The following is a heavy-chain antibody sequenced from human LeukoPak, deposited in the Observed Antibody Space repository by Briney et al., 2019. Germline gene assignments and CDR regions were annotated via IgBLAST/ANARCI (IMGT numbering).Heavy chain of an antibody. D-gene: IGHD5-12*01. Sequence: PSETLSLTCTVSGGSISSSSYSWGWIRQPPGKGLEWIGSIYYSGSTYYNPSLKSRVTISVDTSKNQFSLKLSSVTAADTAVYYCASLLSLRLATGYYYGMDVWGQGTTVTVSS. CDR3: ASLLSLRLATGYYYGMDV. CDR2: IYYSGST. V-gene: IGHV4-39*07. J-gene: IGHJ6*02. CDR1: GGSISSSSYS.